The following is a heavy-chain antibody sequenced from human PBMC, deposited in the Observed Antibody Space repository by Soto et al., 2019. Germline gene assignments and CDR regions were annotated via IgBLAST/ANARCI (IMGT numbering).Heavy chain of an antibody. J-gene: IGHJ4*02. Sequence: QVQLVQSGAEVKKTGSSVKVSCKASGGTFSSYSINWVRQAPGQGLEWMGEIIPIFGTANYTQKFQGRVTITADSYTTTAYMELSSLRSDDTAVYYCARDGGMHFGGIDYWGQGTLVTVSS. D-gene: IGHD3-10*01. CDR2: IIPIFGTA. CDR1: GGTFSSYS. V-gene: IGHV1-69*01. CDR3: ARDGGMHFGGIDY.